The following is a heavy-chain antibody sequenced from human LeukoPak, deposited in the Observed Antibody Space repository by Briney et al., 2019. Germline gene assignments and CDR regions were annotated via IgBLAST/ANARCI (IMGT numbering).Heavy chain of an antibody. CDR1: GGSISSSNW. CDR3: ASSARSPPAFDY. J-gene: IGHJ4*02. V-gene: IGHV4-4*02. CDR2: IYHSGST. Sequence: TETLSLTCAVSGGSISSSNWWSWVRQPPGKGLEWIGEIYHSGSTNYNPSLKSRVTISVDKSKNQFSLKLSSVTAADTAVYYCASSARSPPAFDYWGQGTLVTVSS. D-gene: IGHD2-2*01.